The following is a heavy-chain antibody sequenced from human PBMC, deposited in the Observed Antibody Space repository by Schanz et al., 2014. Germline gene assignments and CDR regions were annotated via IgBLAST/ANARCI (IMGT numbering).Heavy chain of an antibody. CDR2: ISSSSSYI. Sequence: EVQLLESGGGLVQPGGSLRLSCAASGFTFSNYAMGWVRQTPGKGLEWVSSISSSSSYISYADSVKGRFTISRDNAKNSLYLQMNSLRAEDTAVYYCARPSDSSWYMDVWGNGTTVTVSS. V-gene: IGHV3-21*01. CDR3: ARPSDSSWYMDV. D-gene: IGHD2-21*02. CDR1: GFTFSNYA. J-gene: IGHJ6*03.